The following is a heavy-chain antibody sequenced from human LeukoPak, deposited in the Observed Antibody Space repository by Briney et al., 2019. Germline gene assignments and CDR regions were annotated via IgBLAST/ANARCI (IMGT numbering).Heavy chain of an antibody. CDR1: GFTFSSYA. CDR2: ISGSGGST. D-gene: IGHD3-10*01. Sequence: GGSLRLSCAASGFTFSSYAMSWVRQAPGKGLEWVSAISGSGGSTYYADSVKGRFTISRDNSKNTLYLQVNSLRGEDTAVYYCARDHYYGSGGYTAFDFWGQGTLVTVSS. V-gene: IGHV3-23*01. CDR3: ARDHYYGSGGYTAFDF. J-gene: IGHJ4*02.